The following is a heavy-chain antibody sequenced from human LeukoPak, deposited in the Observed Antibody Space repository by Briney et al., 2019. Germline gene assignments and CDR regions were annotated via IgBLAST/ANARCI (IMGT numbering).Heavy chain of an antibody. Sequence: GGSLRLSCAASGFTFSSYWMSWVRQAPGKGLEWVANIKQDGSEKYYVDSVKGRFTISRDNAKNSLYLQMNSLRAEDTAVYYCARDLGYGSDWGLFDYWGQGTLVTVSS. D-gene: IGHD2-21*01. CDR3: ARDLGYGSDWGLFDY. CDR2: IKQDGSEK. CDR1: GFTFSSYW. J-gene: IGHJ4*02. V-gene: IGHV3-7*01.